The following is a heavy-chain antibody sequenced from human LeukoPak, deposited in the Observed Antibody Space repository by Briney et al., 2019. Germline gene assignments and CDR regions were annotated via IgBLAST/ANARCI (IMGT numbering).Heavy chain of an antibody. CDR1: GFTFSSYA. Sequence: PGGSLRLSCAASGFTFSSYAMHWVRQAPGKGLEYVSAISSNGGSTYYANSVKGRFTISRGNSKNTLYLQMGSLRAEDMAVYYCARENHGDYVDYWGQGTLVTVSS. D-gene: IGHD1-14*01. CDR3: ARENHGDYVDY. CDR2: ISSNGGST. V-gene: IGHV3-64*01. J-gene: IGHJ4*02.